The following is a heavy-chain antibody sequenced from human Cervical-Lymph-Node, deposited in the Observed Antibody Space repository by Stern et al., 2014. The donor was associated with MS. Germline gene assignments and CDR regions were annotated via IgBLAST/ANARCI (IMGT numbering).Heavy chain of an antibody. D-gene: IGHD3-22*01. CDR1: GFTFSSCA. CDR3: AKDLRDSRNYYFRNFDY. Sequence: EDQLVESGGGLVQPGGSLRLSCAASGFTFSSCAMGWVRQAPGAGLEWVSGLSNSGDITYYADSVKGRFTISRDNSKNTLYLQMNSLRAEDTAVYYCAKDLRDSRNYYFRNFDYWGLGTLVTVSS. CDR2: LSNSGDIT. J-gene: IGHJ4*02. V-gene: IGHV3-23*04.